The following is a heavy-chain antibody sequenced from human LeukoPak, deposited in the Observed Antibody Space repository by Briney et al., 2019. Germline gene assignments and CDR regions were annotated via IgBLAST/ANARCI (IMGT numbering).Heavy chain of an antibody. V-gene: IGHV1-18*01. Sequence: ASVKVSCKASGYTFTSYGISWVRQAPGQGLEWMGWISAYNGNTNYAQKLQGRVTMTTDTSTSTAYMELSSLRSEDTAVYYCARGQERLRLGELSFWGQGTLVTVSS. D-gene: IGHD3-16*02. J-gene: IGHJ4*02. CDR1: GYTFTSYG. CDR2: ISAYNGNT. CDR3: ARGQERLRLGELSF.